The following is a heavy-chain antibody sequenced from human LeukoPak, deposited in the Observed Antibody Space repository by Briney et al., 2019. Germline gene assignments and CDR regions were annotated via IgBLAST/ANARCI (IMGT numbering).Heavy chain of an antibody. CDR3: ANSPYYYDSSGYSLRWFDP. J-gene: IGHJ5*02. CDR1: GFTFSSYW. D-gene: IGHD3-22*01. CDR2: INSDGSRT. V-gene: IGHV3-74*01. Sequence: GGSLRLSCAASGFTFSSYWMHWVRQAPGKGLVWVSRINSDGSRTSYADSVKGRFTISRDDSRNTLDLQMNSLRAEDTAVYYCANSPYYYDSSGYSLRWFDPWGQGTLVTVSS.